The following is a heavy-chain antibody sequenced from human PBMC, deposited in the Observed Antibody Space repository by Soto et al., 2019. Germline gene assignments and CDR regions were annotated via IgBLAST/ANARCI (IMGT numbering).Heavy chain of an antibody. Sequence: GASVKVSCKASGYDFTDHYIHWVRQAPGQGLEWMGIISPDGGSTRYSQKFQARITMTRDTSTSTVYMELSSLRSEDTAVYYCARAPRGGVIIVITSAQIDYWGQGTLVTVSS. D-gene: IGHD3-10*01. CDR2: ISPDGGST. CDR1: GYDFTDHY. CDR3: ARAPRGGVIIVITSAQIDY. J-gene: IGHJ4*02. V-gene: IGHV1-46*01.